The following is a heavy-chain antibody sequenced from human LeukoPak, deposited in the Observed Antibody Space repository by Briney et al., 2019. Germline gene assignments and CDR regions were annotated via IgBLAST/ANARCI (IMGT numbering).Heavy chain of an antibody. CDR2: IDYSGSI. J-gene: IGHJ5*02. D-gene: IGHD2-2*01. CDR3: ARDSSRFDP. CDR1: GGSVSSGSYY. Sequence: SETLSLTCTVSGGSVSSGSYYWSWIRQPPGRGLEWIGYIDYSGSIKYNPSLKSRVTISVDTSKNQFSLKLSSVTAADTAVYYCARDSSRFDPWGQGILVTVSS. V-gene: IGHV4-61*01.